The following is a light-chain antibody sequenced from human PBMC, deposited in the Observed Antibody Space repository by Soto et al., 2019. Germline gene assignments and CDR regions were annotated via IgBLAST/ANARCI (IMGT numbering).Light chain of an antibody. J-gene: IGKJ1*01. CDR1: QSISNY. Sequence: DIQMTQSPSYLSASVGDRVISTCRASQSISNYLNWYQQKQGEAPKLLIYTASSLQSGVPARLSGRGSGTDLTLTINSLQSEDFATYHCTQSDTFTKTFRQGIKVE. CDR2: TAS. V-gene: IGKV1-39*01. CDR3: TQSDTFTKT.